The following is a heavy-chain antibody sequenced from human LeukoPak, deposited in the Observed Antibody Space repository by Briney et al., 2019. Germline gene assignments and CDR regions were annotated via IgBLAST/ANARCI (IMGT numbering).Heavy chain of an antibody. Sequence: GGSLRLSCAASGFTVSSNYMSWVRQAPGKGLEWVSVIYSGGSTYYADSVKGRFTISRDNSKNTLYLQMNSLRAEDTAVYYCARVLVDGGNLRFDPWGQGTLVTVSS. CDR2: IYSGGST. D-gene: IGHD4-23*01. CDR1: GFTVSSNY. V-gene: IGHV3-53*01. J-gene: IGHJ5*02. CDR3: ARVLVDGGNLRFDP.